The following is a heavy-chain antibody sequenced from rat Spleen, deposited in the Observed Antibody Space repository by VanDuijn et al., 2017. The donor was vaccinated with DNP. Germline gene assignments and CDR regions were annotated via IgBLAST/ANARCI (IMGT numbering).Heavy chain of an antibody. CDR1: GYSITSAY. J-gene: IGHJ2*01. V-gene: IGHV3-1*01. CDR2: ITYSART. Sequence: EVQLQESGPGLVKPSQSLSLTCSVTGYSITSAYRWNWIRKFPGNKMEWIGHITYSARTTYNPSLKSRISITRDTSKNQFFLQLNSVTTEDTATYYCARWSDYFDYWGQGVMVTVSS. CDR3: ARWSDYFDY.